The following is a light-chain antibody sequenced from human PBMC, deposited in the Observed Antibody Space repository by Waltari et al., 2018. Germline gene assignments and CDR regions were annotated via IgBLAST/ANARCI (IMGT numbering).Light chain of an antibody. Sequence: ETLLTQSPATLSVSPGNRATLSCRASQRVGSNLAWYQQRPGQPPRLLIYGASTRAIGVPDRFSGSGSGTQLTLTISSLQSEDFGIYYCQQYNDWPHTFGPGTKWIS. V-gene: IGKV3-15*01. CDR3: QQYNDWPHT. CDR2: GAS. J-gene: IGKJ3*01. CDR1: QRVGSN.